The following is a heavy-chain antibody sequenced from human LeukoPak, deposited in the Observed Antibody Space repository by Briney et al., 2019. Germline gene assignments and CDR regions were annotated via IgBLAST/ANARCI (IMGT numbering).Heavy chain of an antibody. J-gene: IGHJ4*02. CDR1: GGTFSSYA. CDR3: ARGPNCGGDCYSYFDY. CDR2: IIAIVNIT. D-gene: IGHD2-21*02. V-gene: IGHV1-69*04. Sequence: GSSVKVSCKDSGGTFSSYAITWVRQAPRQGLERMGQIIAIVNITSFAQMFQGRVTITADKSTSTAYMELSSLDSEDAAMYYCARGPNCGGDCYSYFDYWGQGTLVIVSS.